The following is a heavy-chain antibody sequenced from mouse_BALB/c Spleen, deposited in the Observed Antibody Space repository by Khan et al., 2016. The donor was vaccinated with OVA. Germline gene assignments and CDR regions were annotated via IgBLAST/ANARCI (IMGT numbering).Heavy chain of an antibody. CDR2: INPSSNYT. V-gene: IGHV1-4*01. J-gene: IGHJ3*01. CDR1: GYTFTSYT. D-gene: IGHD2-14*01. CDR3: AREGAYYRNDGWCAY. Sequence: VQLQESGAELARPGASVKMSCKASGYTFTSYTMHWVKQRPGQGLEWIGYINPSSNYTNSNQKFKDKATLTADKSSSTAYMQLSSLTSEDSVVYYCAREGAYYRNDGWCAYWGQGTLVTVSA.